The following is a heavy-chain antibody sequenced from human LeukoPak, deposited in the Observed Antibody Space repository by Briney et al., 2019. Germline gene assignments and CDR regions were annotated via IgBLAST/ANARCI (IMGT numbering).Heavy chain of an antibody. CDR2: ISYDGSNK. CDR3: ARALIVVSSDGMDV. CDR1: GFTFSSYG. V-gene: IGHV3-30*03. J-gene: IGHJ6*02. D-gene: IGHD3-22*01. Sequence: PGGSLRLSCAASGFTFSSYGMHWVRQAPGKGLEWVAVISYDGSNKYYADSVKGRFTISRDNSKNTLYLQMNSLRAEDTAVYYCARALIVVSSDGMDVWGQGTTVTVSS.